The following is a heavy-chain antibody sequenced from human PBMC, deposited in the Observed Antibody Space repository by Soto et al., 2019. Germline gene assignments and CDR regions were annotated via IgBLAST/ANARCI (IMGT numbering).Heavy chain of an antibody. CDR2: ISAYKGNT. CDR3: AREDTAMGLDV. V-gene: IGHV1-18*01. D-gene: IGHD5-18*01. CDR1: GYTLTSYG. Sequence: QVQLVQSGAEVKKPGASVKVSCKASGYTLTSYGISWVRQAPGQGLEWMGWISAYKGNTNYAQKLQGRVTMTTATSTGTGYMELRSLRSDDTAVYYCAREDTAMGLDVWGQGTTVTVSS. J-gene: IGHJ6*02.